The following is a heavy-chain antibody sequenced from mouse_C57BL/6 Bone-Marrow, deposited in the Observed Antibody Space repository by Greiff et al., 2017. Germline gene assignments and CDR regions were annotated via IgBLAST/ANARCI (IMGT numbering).Heavy chain of an antibody. CDR3: ARGLWLRRAYYAMDY. CDR2: ISSSGST. Sequence: EVKVEESGPALVKPSQTVSLTCTVTGYSITNGNHWWNWIRQVSGSKLEWIGYISSSGSTDSNPSLKSRISITRDTSKNQLFLQLNSVTTEDIATYYCARGLWLRRAYYAMDYWGQGTSVTVSS. J-gene: IGHJ4*01. D-gene: IGHD2-2*01. CDR1: GYSITNGNHW. V-gene: IGHV3-4*01.